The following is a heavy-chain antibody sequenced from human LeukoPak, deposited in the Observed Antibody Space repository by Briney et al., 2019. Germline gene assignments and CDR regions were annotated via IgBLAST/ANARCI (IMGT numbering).Heavy chain of an antibody. Sequence: PGRSLRLACAASGFTVSDYAMSWVRHAPGKGLEWVSTISGSGGYTYYAESVKGRLTISRDKSKNALYLQMDSLRAEDTAVYYCATGSSSSRGHYFDYWGQGTLASVSS. CDR3: ATGSSSSRGHYFDY. V-gene: IGHV3-23*01. J-gene: IGHJ4*02. CDR1: GFTVSDYA. D-gene: IGHD6-6*01. CDR2: ISGSGGYT.